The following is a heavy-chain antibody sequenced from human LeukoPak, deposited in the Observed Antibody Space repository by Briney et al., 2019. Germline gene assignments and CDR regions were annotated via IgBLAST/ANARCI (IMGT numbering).Heavy chain of an antibody. Sequence: GGSLRLSCSASGFTFNNYGMHWVRQAPGKGLEWVAVISNDGRNKYYADSVKGRFTISRDNSKNTLYLQMNGLRAEVTAVYYCAREVSGWFPNGYFQDWGQGTLVTVSS. D-gene: IGHD6-19*01. J-gene: IGHJ1*01. CDR2: ISNDGRNK. V-gene: IGHV3-30*03. CDR1: GFTFNNYG. CDR3: AREVSGWFPNGYFQD.